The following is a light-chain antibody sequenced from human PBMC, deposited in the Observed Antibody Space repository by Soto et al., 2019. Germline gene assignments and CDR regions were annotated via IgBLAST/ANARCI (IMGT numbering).Light chain of an antibody. CDR1: SSDVGSYNL. V-gene: IGLV2-23*01. CDR3: CSYAGSSTR. J-gene: IGLJ2*01. CDR2: EGS. Sequence: QSVLTQPASVSGSPGQSITISCTGTSSDVGSYNLVSWYQQHPGKAPKLMIYEGSKRPSGGSNRFSGSKSGNTASLTISGLQAEDEADYYCCSYAGSSTRFGGGTKLTVL.